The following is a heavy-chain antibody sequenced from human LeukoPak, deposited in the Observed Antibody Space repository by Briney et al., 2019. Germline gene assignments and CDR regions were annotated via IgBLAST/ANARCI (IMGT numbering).Heavy chain of an antibody. V-gene: IGHV1-18*01. Sequence: VASVKVSCKASGYTFTSYGISWVRQAPGQGLEWMGWISAYNGNTNYAQKLQGRVTMTTDTSTSTAYMELRSLRSDDTAVYYCASGGYYGSGTLYGTMPYGMDVWGQGTTVTVSS. CDR1: GYTFTSYG. D-gene: IGHD3-10*01. J-gene: IGHJ6*02. CDR3: ASGGYYGSGTLYGTMPYGMDV. CDR2: ISAYNGNT.